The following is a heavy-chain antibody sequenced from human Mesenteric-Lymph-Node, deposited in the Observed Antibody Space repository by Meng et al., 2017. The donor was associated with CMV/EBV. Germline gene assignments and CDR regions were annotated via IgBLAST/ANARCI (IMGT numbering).Heavy chain of an antibody. Sequence: GESLKISCAASGFTFSDYWMSWVRQAPGTGLEWVANLGQDGGGIGYVGSVRGRFTISRDNAKNSLYLQMNSLRAEDTAVYYCVRDTSSGWSIFSDYWGRGTLVTVSS. CDR2: LGQDGGGI. J-gene: IGHJ4*02. CDR1: GFTFSDYW. V-gene: IGHV3-7*01. D-gene: IGHD6-19*01. CDR3: VRDTSSGWSIFSDY.